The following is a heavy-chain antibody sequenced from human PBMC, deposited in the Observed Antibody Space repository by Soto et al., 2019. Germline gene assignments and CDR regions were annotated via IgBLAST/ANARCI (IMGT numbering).Heavy chain of an antibody. CDR3: ASQKDIVGLSGLMKSFYYGLDV. CDR1: GYNFTYYW. CDR2: IYPGDSAT. D-gene: IGHD2-15*01. J-gene: IGHJ6*02. V-gene: IGHV5-51*01. Sequence: PGESLKISCKTSGYNFTYYWIAWVRQMPGKSLKWMGIIYPGDSATKYSPSFQVQVTISADKSISTAYLQLSSLKASDAAIYYCASQKDIVGLSGLMKSFYYGLDVWGQGTTVTVSS.